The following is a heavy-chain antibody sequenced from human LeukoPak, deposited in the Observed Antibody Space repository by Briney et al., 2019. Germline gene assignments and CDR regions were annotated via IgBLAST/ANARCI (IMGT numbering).Heavy chain of an antibody. D-gene: IGHD1-14*01. V-gene: IGHV1-18*01. CDR1: GYTFTSYG. Sequence: ASVKVSCKASGYTFTSYGISWVRQAPGQGLERMGWISAYNGNTNYAQKLQGRVTMTTGTSTSTAYMELRSLRSDDTAVYYCARDPTVPGYYYYGMDVWGQGTTVTVSS. J-gene: IGHJ6*02. CDR2: ISAYNGNT. CDR3: ARDPTVPGYYYYGMDV.